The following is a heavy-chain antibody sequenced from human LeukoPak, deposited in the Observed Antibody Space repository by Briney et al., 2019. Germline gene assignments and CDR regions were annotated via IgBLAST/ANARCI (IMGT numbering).Heavy chain of an antibody. CDR2: ISSSGSTI. CDR3: ARATGDGRHAFDI. D-gene: IGHD7-27*01. Sequence: GGSLRLSCAASGFTFTSYSMNWVSQAPGKGLEWVSYISSSGSTIYYADSVKGRFTISRDNANNSLYLQMNSLRAEDTAVYYCARATGDGRHAFDIWGQGTIVTVSS. J-gene: IGHJ3*02. CDR1: GFTFTSYS. V-gene: IGHV3-48*04.